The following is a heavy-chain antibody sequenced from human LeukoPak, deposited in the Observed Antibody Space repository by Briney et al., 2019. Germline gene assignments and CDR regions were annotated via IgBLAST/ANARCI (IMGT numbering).Heavy chain of an antibody. CDR2: ISYDGSDK. CDR3: TRGQIVGADARVDY. J-gene: IGHJ4*02. Sequence: GGSLRLSCTASGFTFSSYSIHWIRQAPGKGLEWVADISYDGSDKNYADSVKGRFTIARDNPKNTLYLQMNSLRAEDTALYYCTRGQIVGADARVDYWGQGTLVTVSS. V-gene: IGHV3-30-3*01. CDR1: GFTFSSYS. D-gene: IGHD1-26*01.